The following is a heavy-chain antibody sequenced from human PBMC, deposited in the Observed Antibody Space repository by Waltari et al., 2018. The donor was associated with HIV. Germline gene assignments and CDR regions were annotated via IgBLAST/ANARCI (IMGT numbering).Heavy chain of an antibody. CDR1: GFTFSNYW. Sequence: EVQLVESGGGLVQPGGSLRLSCAASGFTFSNYWMSWVRQAPGKGLEWVAYINQAGSRKYYVESVKGRFTISRDNAKNSLYLQMNSLRAEDTAVYYCARGIAVAGRYYFYGMDVWGQGTTVTVSS. D-gene: IGHD6-19*01. J-gene: IGHJ6*02. CDR3: ARGIAVAGRYYFYGMDV. CDR2: INQAGSRK. V-gene: IGHV3-7*01.